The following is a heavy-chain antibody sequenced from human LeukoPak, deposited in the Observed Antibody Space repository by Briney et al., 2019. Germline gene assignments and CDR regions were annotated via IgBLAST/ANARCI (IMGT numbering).Heavy chain of an antibody. J-gene: IGHJ4*02. D-gene: IGHD6-13*01. CDR1: GFTFGSYW. CDR2: IKQDGSEK. V-gene: IGHV3-7*01. Sequence: GGSLRLSCAASGFTFGSYWMSWVRQAPGKGLEWVANIKQDGSEKYYVDSVKGRFTISRDNAKNSLYLQMNSLRAEDTAVYYCAREGSSADFDYWGQGTLVTVSS. CDR3: AREGSSADFDY.